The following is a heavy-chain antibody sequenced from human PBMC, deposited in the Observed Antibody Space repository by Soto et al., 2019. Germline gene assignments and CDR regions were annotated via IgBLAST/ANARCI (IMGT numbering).Heavy chain of an antibody. D-gene: IGHD3-22*01. Sequence: GASVKVSFKVSGYTLTELGMHWVRQAPGKGLEWMGGFDPEVGETIYAQKFQGRVSMTEDISTDTAYMELSSLRSEDTAVYYCATTSYYYDGSRYLFAYWGQGTLVTVSS. CDR2: FDPEVGET. V-gene: IGHV1-24*01. CDR3: ATTSYYYDGSRYLFAY. J-gene: IGHJ4*02. CDR1: GYTLTELG.